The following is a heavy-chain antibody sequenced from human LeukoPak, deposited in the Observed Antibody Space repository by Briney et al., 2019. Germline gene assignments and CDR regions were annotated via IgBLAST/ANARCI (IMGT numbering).Heavy chain of an antibody. CDR1: GFPFSRYW. V-gene: IGHV3-7*05. CDR2: IKQDGSEK. Sequence: GGSLRLSCAASGFPFSRYWLSWVRQAPGKGLEWVANIKQDGSEKYYVDSVKGRFTISRDNARNSLYLQMNSLRVEDTAVYYCARGWELDPWGQGTLVTVSS. CDR3: ARGWELDP. D-gene: IGHD1-26*01. J-gene: IGHJ5*02.